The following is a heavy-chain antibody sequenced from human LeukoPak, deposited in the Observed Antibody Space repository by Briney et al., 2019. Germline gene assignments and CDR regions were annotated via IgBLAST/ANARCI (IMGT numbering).Heavy chain of an antibody. Sequence: GASVKVSCKASGYTFTGYYMHWVRQAPGQGLEWMGWINPNSGGTNYEQKFQGRVTMTRDTSISTAYMELSRLKSDDTAVYYCAKGTSSGWYYFDYWGQGTLVTVSS. CDR1: GYTFTGYY. CDR3: AKGTSSGWYYFDY. D-gene: IGHD6-19*01. J-gene: IGHJ4*02. V-gene: IGHV1-2*02. CDR2: INPNSGGT.